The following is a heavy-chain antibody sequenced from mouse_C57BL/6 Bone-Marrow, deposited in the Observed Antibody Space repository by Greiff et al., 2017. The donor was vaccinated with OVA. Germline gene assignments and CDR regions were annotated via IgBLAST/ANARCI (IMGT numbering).Heavy chain of an antibody. CDR2: INYDGSST. Sequence: EVKLVESEGGLVQPGSSMKLSCTASGFTFSDYYMAWVRQVPEKGLEWVAYINYDGSSTYYLDSLKSRCIISRDNAKNILYLQMSSLKSEDTATYYCARGGWDWYFDVWGTGTTVTVSS. V-gene: IGHV5-16*01. D-gene: IGHD3-3*01. J-gene: IGHJ1*03. CDR3: ARGGWDWYFDV. CDR1: GFTFSDYY.